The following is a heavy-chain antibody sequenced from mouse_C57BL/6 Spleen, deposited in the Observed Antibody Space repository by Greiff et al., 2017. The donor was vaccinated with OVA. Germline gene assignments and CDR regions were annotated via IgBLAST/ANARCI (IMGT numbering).Heavy chain of an antibody. J-gene: IGHJ2*01. CDR1: GFTFSSYA. Sequence: EVQRVESGEGLVKPGGSLKLSCAASGFTFSSYAMSWVRQTPEKRLEWVAYISSGGDYIYYADTVKGRFTISRDNARNTLYLQMSSLKSEDTAMYYCTRDRDYSSPFDYWGQGTTLTVSS. D-gene: IGHD2-5*01. CDR3: TRDRDYSSPFDY. V-gene: IGHV5-9-1*02. CDR2: ISSGGDYI.